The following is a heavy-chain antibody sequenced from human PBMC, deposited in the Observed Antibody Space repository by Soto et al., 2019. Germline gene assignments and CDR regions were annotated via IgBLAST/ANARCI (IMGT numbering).Heavy chain of an antibody. CDR1: GFTFSSYG. J-gene: IGHJ6*02. Sequence: SLRLSCAASGFTFSSYGMHWVRQAPGKGLEWVAVIWYDGSNKYYADSVKGRFTISRDNSKNTLYLQMNSLRAEDTAVYYCARGDIVVVPAAILTMDVWGQGTTVTVSS. D-gene: IGHD2-2*01. CDR2: IWYDGSNK. CDR3: ARGDIVVVPAAILTMDV. V-gene: IGHV3-33*01.